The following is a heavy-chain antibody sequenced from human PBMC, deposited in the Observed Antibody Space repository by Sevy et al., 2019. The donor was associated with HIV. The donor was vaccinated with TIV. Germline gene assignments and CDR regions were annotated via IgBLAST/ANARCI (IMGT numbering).Heavy chain of an antibody. CDR1: GYTFTGYY. CDR3: ATSNSGGSSFIGTSFSAPDWFDS. CDR2: INPNSGGT. D-gene: IGHD2-15*01. V-gene: IGHV1-2*02. Sequence: ASVTVPCKASGYTFTGYYMLWVRQAPGQGLEGMGWINPNSGGTNYAQKFQGRVTMTRDTSISTAYMELSRLSSDDTAVYYCATSNSGGSSFIGTSFSAPDWFDSWGQGTLVTVSS. J-gene: IGHJ5*01.